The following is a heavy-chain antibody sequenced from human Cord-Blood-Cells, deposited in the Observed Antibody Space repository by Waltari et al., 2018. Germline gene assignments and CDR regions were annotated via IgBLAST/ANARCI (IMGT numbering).Heavy chain of an antibody. CDR2: INPNSGGT. V-gene: IGHV1-2*02. Sequence: QVQLVQSGAEVKKPGASVKVSCKASGYTFTGYYMHWVRQAPGQGLEWMGWINPNSGGTNYAQKFQGRVTMTRDTSISTAYMELSRLRSDDTAVYYCARVFLVYSSSSDFDYWGQGTLVTVSS. D-gene: IGHD6-6*01. CDR1: GYTFTGYY. CDR3: ARVFLVYSSSSDFDY. J-gene: IGHJ4*02.